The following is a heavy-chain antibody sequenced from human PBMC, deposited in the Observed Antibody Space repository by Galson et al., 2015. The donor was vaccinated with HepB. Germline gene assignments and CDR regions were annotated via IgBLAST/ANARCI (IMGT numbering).Heavy chain of an antibody. CDR3: ARDQHPYCSSTSCYEQH. V-gene: IGHV3-33*08. D-gene: IGHD2-2*01. J-gene: IGHJ1*01. Sequence: SLRLSCAASGFTFSSYGMHWVRQAPGKGLEWVAVIWYDGSNKYYADSVKGRFTISRDNSKNTLYLQMNSLRAEDTAVYYCARDQHPYCSSTSCYEQHWGQGTLVTVSS. CDR1: GFTFSSYG. CDR2: IWYDGSNK.